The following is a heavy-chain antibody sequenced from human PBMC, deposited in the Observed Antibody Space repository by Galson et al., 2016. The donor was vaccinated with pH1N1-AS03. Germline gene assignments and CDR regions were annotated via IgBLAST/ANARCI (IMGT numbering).Heavy chain of an antibody. D-gene: IGHD6-19*01. CDR3: ARDSRATNGWLGSFYP. J-gene: IGHJ5*02. CDR1: GFTFSSYA. Sequence: SLRLSCAGSGFTFSSYAMHWVRHSPGKGLEWVAVISFDGGNKYYPDSVKGRFTISRDNSKNTLYLQMNSLRVEDTAIYFCARDSRATNGWLGSFYPWGQGTLVTVSS. V-gene: IGHV3-30*04. CDR2: ISFDGGNK.